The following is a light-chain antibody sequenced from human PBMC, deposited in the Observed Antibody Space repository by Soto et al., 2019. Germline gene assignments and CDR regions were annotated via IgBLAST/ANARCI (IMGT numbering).Light chain of an antibody. J-gene: IGKJ2*01. V-gene: IGKV1-39*01. CDR2: STS. CDR3: QQSYTTPVYS. CDR1: QGIGSS. Sequence: IQLTQSPSSLSASVGDRVTITCRASQGIGSSLAWYQQKPGKPPRVLIYSTSTLSNGVPSRFSGSGSGTDFTLTISSLQPEDFATYFCQQSYTTPVYSFGQGTKVDIK.